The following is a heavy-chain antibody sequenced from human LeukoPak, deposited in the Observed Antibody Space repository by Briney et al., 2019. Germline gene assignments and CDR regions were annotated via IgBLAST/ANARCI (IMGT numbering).Heavy chain of an antibody. V-gene: IGHV4-59*01. D-gene: IGHD6-19*01. Sequence: TSSETLSLPCTVSGGPFRSYYWGWLRHPPGKGLGGVGYIYYSGSTNYNPSLKSRVTISVDTSKNQFSLKLSSVTAADTAVYYCARHGIAVGYFDYWGQGTLVTVSS. J-gene: IGHJ4*02. CDR2: IYYSGST. CDR3: ARHGIAVGYFDY. CDR1: GGPFRSYY.